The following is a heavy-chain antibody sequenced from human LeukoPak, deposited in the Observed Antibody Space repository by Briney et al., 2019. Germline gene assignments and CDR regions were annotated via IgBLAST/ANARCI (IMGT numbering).Heavy chain of an antibody. CDR1: GDSISSSSYY. D-gene: IGHD3-10*01. CDR2: INHSGST. CDR3: ARGGGRPSVGYGSGSPRAYYYYYGMDV. J-gene: IGHJ6*02. Sequence: SETLSLTCTVSGDSISSSSYYWGWIRQPPGKGLEWIGEINHSGSTNYNPSLKSRVTISVDTSKNQFSLKLSSVTAADTAVYYCARGGGRPSVGYGSGSPRAYYYYYGMDVWGQGTTVTVSS. V-gene: IGHV4-39*07.